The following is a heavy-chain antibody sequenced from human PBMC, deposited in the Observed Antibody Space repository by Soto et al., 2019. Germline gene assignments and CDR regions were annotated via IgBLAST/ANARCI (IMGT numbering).Heavy chain of an antibody. V-gene: IGHV4-59*01. CDR1: GGSISSYY. Sequence: SETLSLTCTVSGGSISSYYWSWIRQPPGKGLEWIGYIYYSGSTNYNPSLKSRVTISVDTSKNQFSLKLSSVTAADTAVYYCARGRGVDFDYWGQGTLVTVSS. CDR2: IYYSGST. J-gene: IGHJ4*02. CDR3: ARGRGVDFDY. D-gene: IGHD1-26*01.